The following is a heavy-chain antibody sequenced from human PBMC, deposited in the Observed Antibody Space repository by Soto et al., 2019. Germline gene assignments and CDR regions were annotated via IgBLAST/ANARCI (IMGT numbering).Heavy chain of an antibody. Sequence: GGSLRLSCAASGFTFSSYAMTWVRQAPGKGLEWVSAIRGSGGSTYHAESVKGRFTISRDNSKNTLYLQMNSLRAEDTAVYYCAKDGTDIVVVPAATPLRVWGQGTLVTVSS. V-gene: IGHV3-23*01. CDR1: GFTFSSYA. D-gene: IGHD2-2*01. J-gene: IGHJ4*02. CDR2: IRGSGGST. CDR3: AKDGTDIVVVPAATPLRV.